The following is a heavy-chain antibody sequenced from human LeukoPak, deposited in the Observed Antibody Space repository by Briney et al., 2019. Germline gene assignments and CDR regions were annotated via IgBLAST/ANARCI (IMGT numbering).Heavy chain of an antibody. J-gene: IGHJ4*02. Sequence: GGSLRLSCAASGFTFSSYGMHWVRQAPGKGLEWVAFIRYDGSNKYYADSVKGRFTISRDNSKNTLYLQMNSLRAEDTAVYYCVRARGYDYTNSFDYWGQGTLVTVSS. V-gene: IGHV3-30*02. CDR2: IRYDGSNK. D-gene: IGHD5-12*01. CDR1: GFTFSSYG. CDR3: VRARGYDYTNSFDY.